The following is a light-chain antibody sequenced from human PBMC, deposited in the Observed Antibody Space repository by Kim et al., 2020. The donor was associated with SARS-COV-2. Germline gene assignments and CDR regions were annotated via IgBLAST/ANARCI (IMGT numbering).Light chain of an antibody. J-gene: IGLJ1*01. CDR2: HVS. Sequence: GQSVTISCTGASGNVGGYNYVSWYQHHPGKAPKLLIYHVSERSSGVPDRFSGSKSGNTASLTISGLQAEDEADYHCCSYAGRDTYVFGTGTKVTVL. V-gene: IGLV2-11*01. CDR1: SGNVGGYNY. CDR3: CSYAGRDTYV.